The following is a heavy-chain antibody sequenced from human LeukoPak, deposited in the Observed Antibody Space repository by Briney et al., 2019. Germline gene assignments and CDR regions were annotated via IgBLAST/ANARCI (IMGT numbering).Heavy chain of an antibody. V-gene: IGHV4-34*01. D-gene: IGHD2-2*01. CDR1: GGSFSGYY. J-gene: IGHJ4*02. CDR3: ARGRNIVVVPAAPKRYFDY. Sequence: SETLSLTCAVYGGSFSGYYWSWIRQPPGKGLEWIGEINHSGSSNYNPSLKSRVTISVDTSKNQFSLKLSSVTAADAAVYYCARGRNIVVVPAAPKRYFDYWGQGTLVTVSS. CDR2: INHSGSS.